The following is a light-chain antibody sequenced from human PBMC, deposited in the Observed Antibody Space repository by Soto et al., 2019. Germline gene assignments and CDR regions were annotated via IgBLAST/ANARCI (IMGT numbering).Light chain of an antibody. J-gene: IGLJ3*02. CDR1: SSDVGGYNY. V-gene: IGLV2-8*01. CDR3: KSYTGINNWM. Sequence: QSALTQPPSASGSPGQSVTISCTGTSSDVGGYNYVSWYQQHPGKAPKVMIYEVNKRPSGVPDRFSGSKSGNTASLTVSGLQAEDEADYFCKSYTGINNWMFGGGTKVTVL. CDR2: EVN.